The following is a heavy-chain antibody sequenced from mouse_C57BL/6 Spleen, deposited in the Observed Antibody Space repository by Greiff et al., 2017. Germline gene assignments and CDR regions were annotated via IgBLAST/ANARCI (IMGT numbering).Heavy chain of an antibody. V-gene: IGHV10-1*01. CDR2: IRSKSNNYAT. J-gene: IGHJ3*01. D-gene: IGHD2-3*01. CDR1: GFSFNTYA. Sequence: EVNVVESGGGLVQPKGSLKLSCAASGFSFNTYAMNWVRQAPGKGLEWVARIRSKSNNYATYYADSVKDRFTISRDDSESMLYLQMNNLKTEDTAMYYCVRQEGYYFAYWGQGTLVTVSA. CDR3: VRQEGYYFAY.